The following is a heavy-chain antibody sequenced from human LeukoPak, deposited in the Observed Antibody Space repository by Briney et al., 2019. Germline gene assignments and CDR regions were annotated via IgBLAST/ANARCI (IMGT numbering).Heavy chain of an antibody. Sequence: PSETLSLTCTVSGYSISSGYYWGWIRQPPGKGLEWIGSILHSGSTYYTPSLKSRVTISLDTSNNQFALKLSSVTAADTAVYYSARELVTSGRYFYYWGQGTLVTASS. J-gene: IGHJ4*02. D-gene: IGHD2-21*02. CDR1: GYSISSGYY. V-gene: IGHV4-38-2*02. CDR2: ILHSGST. CDR3: ARELVTSGRYFYY.